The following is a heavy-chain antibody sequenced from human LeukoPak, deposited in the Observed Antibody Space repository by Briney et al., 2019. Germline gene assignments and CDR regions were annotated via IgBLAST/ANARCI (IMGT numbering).Heavy chain of an antibody. CDR2: INPSSGGT. CDR1: GYTFTGYY. J-gene: IGHJ6*03. D-gene: IGHD2-15*01. CDR3: ARGVVAATFYYYMDV. Sequence: ASVKVSCKPSGYTFTGYYIHWVRQAPGQGREWMGWINPSSGGTNYPQKFQGRVTMTRDTSLSTAYMEVSGLRSDDTAVYYCARGVVAATFYYYMDVWGKGTTVTVSS. V-gene: IGHV1-2*02.